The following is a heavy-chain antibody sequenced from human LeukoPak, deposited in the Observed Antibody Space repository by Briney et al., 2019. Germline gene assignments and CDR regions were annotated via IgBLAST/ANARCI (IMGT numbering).Heavy chain of an antibody. J-gene: IGHJ4*02. CDR1: GFTFSSYS. Sequence: PGGSLRLSCAASGFTFSSYSMNWVRRAPGKGLEWVSYISSSSSTIYYADSVKGRFTISRDNAKNSLYLQMNSLRAEDTAVYYCARGSSDHDFDYWGQGTLVTVSS. V-gene: IGHV3-48*01. D-gene: IGHD3-10*01. CDR2: ISSSSSTI. CDR3: ARGSSDHDFDY.